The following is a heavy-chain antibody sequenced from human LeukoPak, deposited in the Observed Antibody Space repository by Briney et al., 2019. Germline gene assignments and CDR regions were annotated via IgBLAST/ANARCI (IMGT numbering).Heavy chain of an antibody. CDR2: ISGSGGST. V-gene: IGHV3-23*01. J-gene: IGHJ4*02. CDR3: AKYVVVTSSYYFDY. CDR1: GFTFSSYA. Sequence: GGSLRLSCAASGFTFSSYAMSWVRQAPGKGLEWVSAISGSGGSTYYADSVRGRFTISRDNSKNTLYLQMNSLRAEDTAVYYCAKYVVVTSSYYFDYWGQGTLVTVSS. D-gene: IGHD2-21*02.